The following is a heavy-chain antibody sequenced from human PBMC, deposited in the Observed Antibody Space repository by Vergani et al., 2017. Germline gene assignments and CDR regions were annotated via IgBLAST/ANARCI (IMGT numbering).Heavy chain of an antibody. CDR3: AGDTNSWQRADY. J-gene: IGHJ4*02. V-gene: IGHV4-59*01. D-gene: IGHD6-13*01. CDR1: GDPISRYF. Sequence: QVHLQESGPGLVKPSETLSLICTGSGDPISRYFWSWVRLTPGKGLEWIGYIHDSGSTIYNPSLKSRVTMSLDTSKNHFSLKLTSVTAADTARYFCAGDTNSWQRADYWGQGTLVTVSS. CDR2: IHDSGST.